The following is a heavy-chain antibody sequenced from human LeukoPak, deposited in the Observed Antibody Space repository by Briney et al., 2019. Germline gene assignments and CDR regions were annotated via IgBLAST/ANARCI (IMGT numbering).Heavy chain of an antibody. Sequence: GGSLRLSCAASGSAFSPYWMSWVRQAPGKGLEWVATIKEDGSEEYYVDSVKGRFTISRDNAKNSLYLQMSSLRAEDTAVYYCARLAPYYGTGIIWGQGTVVTVSS. CDR1: GSAFSPYW. CDR3: ARLAPYYGTGII. D-gene: IGHD3-10*01. J-gene: IGHJ3*02. V-gene: IGHV3-7*01. CDR2: IKEDGSEE.